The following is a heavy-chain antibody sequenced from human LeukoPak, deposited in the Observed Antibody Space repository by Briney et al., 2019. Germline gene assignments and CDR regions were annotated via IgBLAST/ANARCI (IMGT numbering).Heavy chain of an antibody. CDR3: AKDQVPSYYDSSGYYY. D-gene: IGHD3-22*01. V-gene: IGHV3-23*01. CDR2: ISGSGGST. Sequence: GGSLRLSCAASGFTISSYAMSWVRQAPGKGLEWVSAISGSGGSTYYADSVKGRFTISRDNSKNTLYLQMNSLRAEDTAVYYCAKDQVPSYYDSSGYYYWGQGTLVTVFS. J-gene: IGHJ4*02. CDR1: GFTISSYA.